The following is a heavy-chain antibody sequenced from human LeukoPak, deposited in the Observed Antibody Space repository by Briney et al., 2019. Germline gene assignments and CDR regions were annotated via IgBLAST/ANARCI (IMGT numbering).Heavy chain of an antibody. D-gene: IGHD3-10*01. V-gene: IGHV1-18*04. CDR1: GYTFTSYG. J-gene: IGHJ5*02. Sequence: ASVKVSCKASGYTFTSYGISWVRQAPGQGLEWMGWITAYNGNTNYAQKLQGRVTMTTDTSTSTAYMELRSLRSDDTAVYYCARGSWDYYGSGSPQWFDPWGQGTLVTVSS. CDR2: ITAYNGNT. CDR3: ARGSWDYYGSGSPQWFDP.